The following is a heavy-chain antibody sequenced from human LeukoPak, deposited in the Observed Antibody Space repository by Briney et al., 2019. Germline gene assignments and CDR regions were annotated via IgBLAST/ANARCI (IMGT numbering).Heavy chain of an antibody. CDR1: GYTFSTYG. D-gene: IGHD3-10*01. CDR2: ISVYKGNT. CDR3: ARDPYYYGSGSYYDVFDV. Sequence: ASVKVSCKASGYTFSTYGISWVRQAPGQGLEWMGWISVYKGNTYYAQKLQGRVTMTTDTSTSTAYMELRSLRSDDTAIYYCARDPYYYGSGSYYDVFDVWGQGTMVTVSS. V-gene: IGHV1-18*01. J-gene: IGHJ3*01.